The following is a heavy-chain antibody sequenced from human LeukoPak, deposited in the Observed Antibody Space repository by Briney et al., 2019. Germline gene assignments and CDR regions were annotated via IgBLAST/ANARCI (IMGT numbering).Heavy chain of an antibody. Sequence: GGSLRLSCAVSGITLSNYGMSWVRQAPGKGLEWVAGISGSGGKTNYADYVKGRFTISRDSPKNTLYLQMNSLRAEDTAVYFCAKRGVVIRVVLVGFHKEAYYFDSWGQGALVTVSS. CDR2: ISGSGGKT. CDR1: GITLSNYG. J-gene: IGHJ4*02. CDR3: AKRGVVIRVVLVGFHKEAYYFDS. D-gene: IGHD3-10*01. V-gene: IGHV3-23*01.